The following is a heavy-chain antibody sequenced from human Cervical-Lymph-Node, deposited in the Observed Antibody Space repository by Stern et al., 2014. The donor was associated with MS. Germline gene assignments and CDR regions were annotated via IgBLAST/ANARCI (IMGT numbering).Heavy chain of an antibody. CDR3: ARQRYFDY. CDR2: IFPGGSDI. V-gene: IGHV5-51*01. CDR1: GYTFTSYW. Sequence: EVQLVESGPEVKRPGESLKISCQASGYTFTSYWIGWVRQMPGKGLEWIAIIFPGGSDIRYSPSFQGQVTISADKSSSTAYLQWNNLKASDIAIYYCARQRYFDYWGQGTLVTVS. J-gene: IGHJ4*02.